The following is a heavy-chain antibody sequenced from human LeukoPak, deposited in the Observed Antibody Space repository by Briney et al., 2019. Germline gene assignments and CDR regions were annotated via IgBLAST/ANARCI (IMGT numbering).Heavy chain of an antibody. CDR3: AKGWSGYYYFDY. J-gene: IGHJ4*02. D-gene: IGHD3-3*01. Sequence: GGSLRLSCAASGFTFSSYAMSWVRQAPGKGQEWVSAISGSGGSTYYADSVKGRFTISRDNSKNTLYLQMNSLRAEDTAVYYCAKGWSGYYYFDYWGQGTLVTVSS. V-gene: IGHV3-23*01. CDR2: ISGSGGST. CDR1: GFTFSSYA.